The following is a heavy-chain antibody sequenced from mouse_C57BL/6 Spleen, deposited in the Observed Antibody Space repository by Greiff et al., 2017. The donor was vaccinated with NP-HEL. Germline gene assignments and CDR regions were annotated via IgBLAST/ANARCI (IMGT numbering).Heavy chain of an antibody. CDR2: IDPSDSYT. CDR1: GYTFTSYW. CDR3: ARLVTTVGY. Sequence: QVQLQQPGAELVKPGASVKLSCKASGYTFTSYWMQWVKQRPGQGLEWIGEIDPSDSYTNYNQKFKGKATLTVDTSSSTAYMQLSSLTSEDSAVYYCARLVTTVGYWGQGTLVTVSA. D-gene: IGHD2-2*01. V-gene: IGHV1-50*01. J-gene: IGHJ3*01.